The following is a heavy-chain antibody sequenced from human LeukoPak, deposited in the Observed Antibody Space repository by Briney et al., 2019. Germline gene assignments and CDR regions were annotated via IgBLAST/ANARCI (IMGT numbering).Heavy chain of an antibody. CDR1: GGSFSGYY. CDR2: INHSGST. D-gene: IGHD1-26*01. Sequence: SETLSLTCAVYGGSFSGYYWSWIRQPPGKGLEWIGEINHSGSTNYNPSLKSRVTISVDTSKNQFSLKLSSVTAADTAVYYCASGFIVGATGDAFDIWGQGTMVTVSS. CDR3: ASGFIVGATGDAFDI. V-gene: IGHV4-34*01. J-gene: IGHJ3*02.